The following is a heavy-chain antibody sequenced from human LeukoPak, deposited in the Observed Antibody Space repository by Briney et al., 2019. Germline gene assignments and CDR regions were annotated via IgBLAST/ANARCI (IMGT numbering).Heavy chain of an antibody. V-gene: IGHV1-2*02. CDR2: INPNSGGT. Sequence: GASVNVSCKASGYTFTGDYMHWVRQAPGQGLEGMGWINPNSGGTNYAQKFQGRVTMTRDTSISTAYMELSRLRSDDTAVYYCARGFMITFGGVIVIFRDWGQGTLVTVSS. CDR3: ARGFMITFGGVIVIFRD. D-gene: IGHD3-16*02. CDR1: GYTFTGDY. J-gene: IGHJ4*02.